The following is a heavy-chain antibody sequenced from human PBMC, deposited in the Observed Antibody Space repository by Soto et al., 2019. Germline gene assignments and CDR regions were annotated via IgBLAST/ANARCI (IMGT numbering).Heavy chain of an antibody. CDR2: ISADGFTN. J-gene: IGHJ5*02. V-gene: IGHV3-23*01. D-gene: IGHD2-21*02. Sequence: EGQVLESGGGLVQPGGSLRLTCAASGFTFTSYALSWVRQSPGKGLEWVSTISADGFTNDYAHSVKGRFTISRDNSKNTLFLQMNSLRAEDTAMYFCVGSAYCRGDCYWQFDPWGLGTLVTVSS. CDR3: VGSAYCRGDCYWQFDP. CDR1: GFTFTSYA.